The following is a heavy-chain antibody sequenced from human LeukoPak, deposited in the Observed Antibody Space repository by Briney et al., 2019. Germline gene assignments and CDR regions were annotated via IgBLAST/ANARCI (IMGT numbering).Heavy chain of an antibody. J-gene: IGHJ4*02. CDR2: ISLTGLT. Sequence: SETLSLTCGVSGGSISNTNWWSWVRQPPGQGLEWIGEISLTGLTHYNPSLESRVTVSLDKSKNQLSLNLTSVTAADTAVYYCSRENGALSPFGYWGQGTLVTVLS. V-gene: IGHV4-4*02. CDR3: SRENGALSPFGY. CDR1: GGSISNTNW. D-gene: IGHD2-8*01.